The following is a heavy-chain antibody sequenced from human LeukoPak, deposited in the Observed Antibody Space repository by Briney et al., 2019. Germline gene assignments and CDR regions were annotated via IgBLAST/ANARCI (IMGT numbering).Heavy chain of an antibody. CDR3: ARDPYCSGGSCYPGWFDY. D-gene: IGHD2-15*01. J-gene: IGHJ4*02. CDR2: IYYSGGT. CDR1: GGSISSYY. Sequence: SETLSLTCTVSGGSISSYYWSWIRQPPGKGLEWIGYIYYSGGTNYNPSLKSRVTISVDTSKNQFSLKLSSVTAADTAVYYCARDPYCSGGSCYPGWFDYWGQGTLVTVSS. V-gene: IGHV4-59*01.